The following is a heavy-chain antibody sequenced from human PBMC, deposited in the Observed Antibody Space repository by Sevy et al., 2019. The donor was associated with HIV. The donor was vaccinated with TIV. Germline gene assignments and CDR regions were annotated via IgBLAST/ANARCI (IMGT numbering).Heavy chain of an antibody. J-gene: IGHJ4*02. CDR3: ARGGVEITTIYY. Sequence: GGSLRLSCTASGFSFRSYTMHWVRQAPGKGLEWVAGISDEGGDKYYADSVKGRFTISRDNSKNMLYLQMNSLRTEDTTVYYCARGGVEITTIYYWGQGTLVTVSS. CDR2: ISDEGGDK. D-gene: IGHD4-4*01. V-gene: IGHV3-30-3*01. CDR1: GFSFRSYT.